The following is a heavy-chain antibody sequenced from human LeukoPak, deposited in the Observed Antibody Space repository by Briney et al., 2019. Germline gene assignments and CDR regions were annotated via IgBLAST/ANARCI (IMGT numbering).Heavy chain of an antibody. D-gene: IGHD3-10*01. CDR3: TAYYFGSGSYYNPHY. J-gene: IGHJ4*02. CDR2: IKRKTDGVTT. Sequence: PGGALRLSCAASGFTFSNAWMSWVRQAPGKGLEWFGRIKRKTDGVTTDYAARVTGRFTISRDDSKNTLFLQMNSLKTEDTAVYYCTAYYFGSGSYYNPHYWGQGTLVTVSS. CDR1: GFTFSNAW. V-gene: IGHV3-15*01.